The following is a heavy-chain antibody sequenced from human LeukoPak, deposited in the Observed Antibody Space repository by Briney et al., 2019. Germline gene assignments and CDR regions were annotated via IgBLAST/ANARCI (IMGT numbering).Heavy chain of an antibody. CDR1: GGSISSGSYY. D-gene: IGHD3-22*01. CDR3: AREGGGYSYGRDYYDSSGYTFDY. Sequence: PSETLSLTCTVSGGSISSGSYYWSWIRQPAGKGLEWIGRIYTGGSTNYNPSPKSRVTISVDTSKNQFSLKLSSVTAADTAVYYCAREGGGYSYGRDYYDSSGYTFDYWGQGTLVTVSS. J-gene: IGHJ4*02. CDR2: IYTGGST. V-gene: IGHV4-61*02.